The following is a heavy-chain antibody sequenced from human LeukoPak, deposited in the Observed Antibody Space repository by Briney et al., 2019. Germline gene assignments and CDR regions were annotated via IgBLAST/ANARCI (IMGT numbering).Heavy chain of an antibody. D-gene: IGHD5-18*01. V-gene: IGHV4-31*02. CDR1: GGSISSGDYY. Sequence: SQTLSLTCTVSGGSISSGDYYWSRIRQHPGKGLEWIGYIYYSGDTYYNPSLKSRVTISVDTSKNQFSLKLSSVTAADTAVYYCARAPRDTNSWYYFDYRGQGTLVSVSS. J-gene: IGHJ4*02. CDR3: ARAPRDTNSWYYFDY. CDR2: IYYSGDT.